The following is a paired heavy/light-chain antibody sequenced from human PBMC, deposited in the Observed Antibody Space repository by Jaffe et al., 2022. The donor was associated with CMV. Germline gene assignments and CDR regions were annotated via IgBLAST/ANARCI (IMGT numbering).Light chain of an antibody. Sequence: QSALTQPASVSGSPGQSITISCTGTSSDVGGYNYVSWYQQHPGKAPKLMIYDVSNRPSGVSNRFSGSKSGNTASLTISGLQAEDEADYYCSSYTSSSTDVFGTGTKVTVL. CDR2: DVS. V-gene: IGLV2-14*03. CDR3: SSYTSSSTDV. J-gene: IGLJ1*01. CDR1: SSDVGGYNY.
Heavy chain of an antibody. CDR2: IKSKTDGGTT. CDR1: GFTFSNAW. D-gene: IGHD2-2*01. Sequence: EVQLVESGGGLVKPGGSLRLSCAASGFTFSNAWMSWVRQAPGKGLEWVGRIKSKTDGGTTDYAAPVKGRFTISRDDSKNTLYLQMNSLKTEDTAVYYCTTSGIVPAADAYYYYYYGMDVWGQGTTVTVSS. CDR3: TTSGIVPAADAYYYYYYGMDV. J-gene: IGHJ6*02. V-gene: IGHV3-15*01.